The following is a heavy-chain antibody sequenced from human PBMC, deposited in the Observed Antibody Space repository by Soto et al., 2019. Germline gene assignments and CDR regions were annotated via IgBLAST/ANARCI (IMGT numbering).Heavy chain of an antibody. V-gene: IGHV3-23*01. D-gene: IGHD6-19*01. Sequence: GGSLRLSCATSGFRFSDYAMNWVRQAPGKGLEWVSSISGSGGATYYADSVKGRFTISRDNSKNTLYLQMNSLRAEDTAVYYCAKDLSSDWRNFDYWGQGTLVTVSS. CDR1: GFRFSDYA. CDR3: AKDLSSDWRNFDY. CDR2: ISGSGGAT. J-gene: IGHJ4*02.